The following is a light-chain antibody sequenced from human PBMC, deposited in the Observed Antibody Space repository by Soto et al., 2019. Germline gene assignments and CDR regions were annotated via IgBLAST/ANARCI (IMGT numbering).Light chain of an antibody. V-gene: IGKV1-9*01. CDR3: QQLNSYPLT. Sequence: IQLTQSPSSLSASVGDRVTITCRASQGISSYLAWYQQKPGKAPKLLIYAASTLQSGVPSRFSGSGSGTDFTLTIGSLQPEDFATYYCQQLNSYPLTCGPGTKVDIK. CDR1: QGISSY. CDR2: AAS. J-gene: IGKJ3*01.